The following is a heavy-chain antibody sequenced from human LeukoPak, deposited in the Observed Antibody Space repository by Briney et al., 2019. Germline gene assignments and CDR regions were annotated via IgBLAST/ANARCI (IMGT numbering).Heavy chain of an antibody. D-gene: IGHD3-22*01. CDR2: IRSKANSYAT. Sequence: GGSLRLSCAASGFTFSGSAMRWVRQASGKGLEWVGRIRSKANSYATAYAASVKGRFTISRDDSKNTAYLQMNSLKTEDTAVYYCTIESRTYYYDSSGFNWGQGTLVTVSS. CDR1: GFTFSGSA. V-gene: IGHV3-73*01. CDR3: TIESRTYYYDSSGFN. J-gene: IGHJ4*02.